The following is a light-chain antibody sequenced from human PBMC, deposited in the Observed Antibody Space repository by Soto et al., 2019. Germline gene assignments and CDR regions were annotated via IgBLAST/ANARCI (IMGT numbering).Light chain of an antibody. V-gene: IGKV1-6*01. CDR3: LQDYSYPWT. Sequence: QMTQSPSSLSASVGDRVTITCRASQSFSTYLAWYQQKPGKVPKLLIYAASSLQSGVPSRFSGSGSGTDFTLTISSLQPEDFATYYCLQDYSYPWTFGQGTKVAI. CDR2: AAS. CDR1: QSFSTY. J-gene: IGKJ1*01.